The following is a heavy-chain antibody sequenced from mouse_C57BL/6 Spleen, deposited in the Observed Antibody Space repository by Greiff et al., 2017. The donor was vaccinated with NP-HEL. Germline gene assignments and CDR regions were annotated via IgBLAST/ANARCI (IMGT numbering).Heavy chain of an antibody. CDR3: ARNTYYYAMDY. Sequence: VQLQQSGPGLVQPSQSLSISCTVSGFSLTSYGVHWVRQSPGKGLEWLGVIWSGGSTDYNAAFISRLSISKDNFKIQVFFKMNSLTAEYTAIYYCARNTYYYAMDYWGQGTSVTVSS. CDR2: IWSGGST. J-gene: IGHJ4*01. D-gene: IGHD5-1*01. V-gene: IGHV2-2*01. CDR1: GFSLTSYG.